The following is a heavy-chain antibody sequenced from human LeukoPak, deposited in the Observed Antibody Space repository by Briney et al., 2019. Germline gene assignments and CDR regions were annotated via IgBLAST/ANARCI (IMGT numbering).Heavy chain of an antibody. V-gene: IGHV4-59*12. J-gene: IGHJ4*02. CDR2: IFQSENS. CDR3: AREGTYFHFFDY. D-gene: IGHD1-26*01. Sequence: KSSETLSLTCTVSGGSISSYYWSWIRQPPGKGLEWIGYIFQSENSYYSPSLKSRVTMSIDKSKNQFSLRLSSVTAADTAVYYCAREGTYFHFFDYWGQGTLVTVSS. CDR1: GGSISSYY.